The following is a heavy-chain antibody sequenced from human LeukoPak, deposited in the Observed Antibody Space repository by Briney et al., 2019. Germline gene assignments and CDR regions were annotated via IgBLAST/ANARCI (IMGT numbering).Heavy chain of an antibody. CDR2: MNSNSGNT. J-gene: IGHJ3*02. CDR3: ARSDVDTAMAQTAYAFDI. CDR1: GYTFTSYD. D-gene: IGHD5-18*01. Sequence: ASVKVSCKASGYTFTSYDMNWVRQANGQGLEWMGWMNSNSGNTGYAQKFQGRVTITRNTSISTAYMELSSLRSEDTAVYYCARSDVDTAMAQTAYAFDIWGQGTMVTVSS. V-gene: IGHV1-8*03.